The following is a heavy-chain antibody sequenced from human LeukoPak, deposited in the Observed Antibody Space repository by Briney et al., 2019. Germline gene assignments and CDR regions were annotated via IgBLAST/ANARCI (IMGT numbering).Heavy chain of an antibody. J-gene: IGHJ4*02. V-gene: IGHV3-30*02. CDR3: TKPYTLVNVGYNSTWHYFDY. Sequence: GGSLRLSCAASGFTFSSYGMHWVRQAPGKGLEWVAFIRYDGSNKYYADSVKGRFTISRDNSKNTLYLHMNSLRAEDTAVYYCTKPYTLVNVGYNSTWHYFDYWGQGTLVTVSS. CDR1: GFTFSSYG. CDR2: IRYDGSNK. D-gene: IGHD6-13*01.